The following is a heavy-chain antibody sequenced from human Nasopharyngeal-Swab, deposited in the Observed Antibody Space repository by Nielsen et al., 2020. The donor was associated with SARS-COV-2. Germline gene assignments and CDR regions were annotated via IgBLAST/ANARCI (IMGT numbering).Heavy chain of an antibody. Sequence: PLSLAWAAFGFTFSSYEMNWVRQAPGKWLEWVSYISSSGSTIYYADSVKGRFTISRDNAKNSLYLQMNSLRAEDTAVYYCARETYSSGWYLAFDIWGQGTMVTVSS. CDR2: ISSSGSTI. V-gene: IGHV3-48*03. D-gene: IGHD6-19*01. CDR3: ARETYSSGWYLAFDI. CDR1: GFTFSSYE. J-gene: IGHJ3*02.